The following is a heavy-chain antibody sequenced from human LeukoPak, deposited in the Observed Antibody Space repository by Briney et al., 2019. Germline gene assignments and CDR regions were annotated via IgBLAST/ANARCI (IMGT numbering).Heavy chain of an antibody. J-gene: IGHJ6*03. CDR3: ARVVGYYDFWSGYVSPPNMDV. CDR1: GGSISSHN. D-gene: IGHD3-3*01. CDR2: IYHSGST. Sequence: SETLSLTCTVSGGSISSHNWSWIRQPPGKGLEWIGYIYHSGSTNYSPSLQSRVTTSVDTSKNQFSLKLSSVPAADTAVYYCARVVGYYDFWSGYVSPPNMDVWGKGTTVTVSS. V-gene: IGHV4-59*11.